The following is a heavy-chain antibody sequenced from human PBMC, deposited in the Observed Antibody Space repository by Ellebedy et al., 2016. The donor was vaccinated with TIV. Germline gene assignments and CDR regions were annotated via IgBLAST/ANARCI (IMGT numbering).Heavy chain of an antibody. Sequence: MPSETLSLTCTVSGGSISSGGYYWSWIRQHPGKGLEWIGYIYYSGSTYYNPSLKSRVTISVDTSKNQFSLKLSSVTAADTAVYYCARNRREDRTGSDYWGQGTLVTVSS. CDR2: IYYSGST. J-gene: IGHJ4*02. CDR3: ARNRREDRTGSDY. D-gene: IGHD1-1*01. CDR1: GGSISSGGYY. V-gene: IGHV4-31*03.